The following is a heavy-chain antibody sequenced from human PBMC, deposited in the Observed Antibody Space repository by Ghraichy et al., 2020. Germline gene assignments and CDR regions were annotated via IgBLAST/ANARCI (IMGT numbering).Heavy chain of an antibody. CDR2: IYQSGST. CDR1: GGSISSDDYS. D-gene: IGHD2-21*01. CDR3: ARDVIIRDSYYGVDV. V-gene: IGHV4-30-2*01. J-gene: IGHJ6*02. Sequence: SETLSLTCAVSGGSISSDDYSWSWIRQPPGKGLEWIGCIYQSGSTYYNPSLKSRVTISIDRSKNQFSLKLSSVTAADTAVYYCARDVIIRDSYYGVDVWGQGTTVTVSS.